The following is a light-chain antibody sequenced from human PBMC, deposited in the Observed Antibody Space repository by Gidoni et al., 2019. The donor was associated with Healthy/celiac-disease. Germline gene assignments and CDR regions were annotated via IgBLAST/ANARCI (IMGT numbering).Light chain of an antibody. CDR1: SSDVGGYNY. CDR2: EVS. J-gene: IGLJ2*01. CDR3: SSYTSSSTLV. Sequence: QSALTQPASVSGSPRQSITISCPGTSSDVGGYNYVSWYQQHPGKAPKLMIYEVSNRPSGVSKRFSGSKAGNTASLTISGLQAEDEADYYCSSYTSSSTLVFGGGTKLTVL. V-gene: IGLV2-14*01.